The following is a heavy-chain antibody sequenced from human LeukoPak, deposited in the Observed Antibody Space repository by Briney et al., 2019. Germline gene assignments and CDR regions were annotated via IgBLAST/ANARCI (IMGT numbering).Heavy chain of an antibody. J-gene: IGHJ4*02. Sequence: GGSLRLSCAASGFTFSNAWMSWVRQAPEKGLEWVGRIKTKTDGGTTAYAAPVKGRFTISRDDSKNTLYLQMNSLKTEDTAVYYCTSRLLWFGEGGQGTLVTVSS. V-gene: IGHV3-15*01. CDR2: IKTKTDGGTT. D-gene: IGHD3-10*01. CDR3: TSRLLWFGE. CDR1: GFTFSNAW.